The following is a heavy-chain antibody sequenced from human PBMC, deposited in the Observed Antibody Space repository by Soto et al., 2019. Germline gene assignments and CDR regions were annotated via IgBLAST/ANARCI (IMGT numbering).Heavy chain of an antibody. CDR2: ISRDGGTK. Sequence: GWSLRHSCTVSLFTVSSYGMHWVLETPFKLLECVSVISRDGGTKFYVDSVKGRFTISKDNSRNTLFLEMDSLRSDDMAVYYCTGEVASGYWGQGTLVTVSS. CDR1: LFTVSSYG. D-gene: IGHD2-8*02. V-gene: IGHV3-30*03. CDR3: TGEVASGY. J-gene: IGHJ4*02.